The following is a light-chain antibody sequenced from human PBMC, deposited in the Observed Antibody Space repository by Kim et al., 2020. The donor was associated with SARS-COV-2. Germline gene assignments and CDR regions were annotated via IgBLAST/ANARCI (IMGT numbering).Light chain of an antibody. Sequence: GQMLTISRSGTSSNAGSTQADWYPQPPGTAPNLPISGNNQRPAGVPVRSSCSKSGTSASLAISGHQAEDEADYYCATWDDSLNGWVFGGGTQLTVL. CDR3: ATWDDSLNGWV. V-gene: IGLV1-44*01. CDR2: GNN. CDR1: SSNAGSTQ. J-gene: IGLJ3*02.